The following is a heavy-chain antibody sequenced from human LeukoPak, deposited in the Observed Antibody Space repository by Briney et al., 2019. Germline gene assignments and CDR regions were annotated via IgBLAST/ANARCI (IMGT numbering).Heavy chain of an antibody. D-gene: IGHD3-9*01. CDR1: GGTFSSYA. Sequence: SSVKVSCKASGGTFSSYAISWVRQAPGQGLEWMGGIIPIFGTANYAQKFQGRVTITADESTSTAYMELSSLRSEDTAVYYCARGAGDYDILTGYRPTMFYFDYWGQGTLVTVSS. CDR3: ARGAGDYDILTGYRPTMFYFDY. J-gene: IGHJ4*02. V-gene: IGHV1-69*01. CDR2: IIPIFGTA.